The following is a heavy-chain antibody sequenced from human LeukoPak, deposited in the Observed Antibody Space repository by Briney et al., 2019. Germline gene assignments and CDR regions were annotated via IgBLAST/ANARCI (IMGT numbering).Heavy chain of an antibody. V-gene: IGHV4-39*07. Sequence: SETLSLTCTVSGGSISSSSYYWGWIRQPPGKGLEWIGSIYYSGSTNYNPSLKSRVTISVDTSKNQFSLKLSSVTAADTAVYYCARAAVAGTEYFQHWGQGTLVTVSS. J-gene: IGHJ1*01. D-gene: IGHD6-19*01. CDR1: GGSISSSSYY. CDR2: IYYSGST. CDR3: ARAAVAGTEYFQH.